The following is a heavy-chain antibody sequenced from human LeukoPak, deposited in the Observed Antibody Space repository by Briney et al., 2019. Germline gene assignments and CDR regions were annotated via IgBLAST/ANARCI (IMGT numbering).Heavy chain of an antibody. CDR2: IYYSGST. J-gene: IGHJ5*02. CDR3: ARYYYDSSGYHS. D-gene: IGHD3-22*01. Sequence: SETLSLTCTVSGGSISSSSYYWGWIRQPPGKGLEWIGSIYYSGSTYYNPSLKSRVTISVDTSKNQFSLKLSSVTAADTAVYYRARYYYDSSGYHSWGQGTLVTVSS. CDR1: GGSISSSSYY. V-gene: IGHV4-39*01.